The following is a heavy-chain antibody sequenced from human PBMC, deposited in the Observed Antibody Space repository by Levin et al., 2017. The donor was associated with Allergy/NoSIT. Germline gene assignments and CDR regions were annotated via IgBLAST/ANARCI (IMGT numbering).Heavy chain of an antibody. CDR3: ASGSVSMIRGHNFDY. CDR1: GYTFSNYG. J-gene: IGHJ4*02. V-gene: IGHV1-18*01. CDR2: ISAYNGNT. D-gene: IGHD3-10*01. Sequence: GASVKVSCKASGYTFSNYGISWVRQAPGQGLEWMGWISAYNGNTNYAQNLQGRINMTTDTSTSTAYMELRSLRTDDTAVYYCASGSVSMIRGHNFDYWGQGTLVTVSS.